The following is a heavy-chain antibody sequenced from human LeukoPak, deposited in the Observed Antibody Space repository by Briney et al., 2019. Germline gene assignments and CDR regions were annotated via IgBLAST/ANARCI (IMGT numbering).Heavy chain of an antibody. V-gene: IGHV3-30-3*01. J-gene: IGHJ3*02. D-gene: IGHD6-19*01. CDR3: AKDRHSGWYGLSAFDI. CDR1: GFTFSSYA. Sequence: GGSLRLSCAASGFTFSSYAMHWVRQAPGKGLEWVAVISYDGSNKYYADSVKGRFTISRDNSKNTLYLQMNSLRAEDTAVYYCAKDRHSGWYGLSAFDIWGQGTMVTVSS. CDR2: ISYDGSNK.